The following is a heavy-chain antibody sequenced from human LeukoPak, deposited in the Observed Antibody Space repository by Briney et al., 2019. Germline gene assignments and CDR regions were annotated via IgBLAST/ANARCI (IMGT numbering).Heavy chain of an antibody. Sequence: SETLSLTCAVYGGSFSGYYWSWIRQPPGKGLEWIGEINHSGSTNYNPSLKSRVTISVDTSKNQFSLKLSSVTAADTAVYYCARPYYSSSWKYNWFDPWGQGTLVTVSS. V-gene: IGHV4-34*01. CDR3: ARPYYSSSWKYNWFDP. CDR1: GGSFSGYY. J-gene: IGHJ5*02. D-gene: IGHD6-13*01. CDR2: INHSGST.